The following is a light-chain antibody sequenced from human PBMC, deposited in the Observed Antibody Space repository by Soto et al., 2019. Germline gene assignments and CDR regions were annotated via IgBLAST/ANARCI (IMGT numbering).Light chain of an antibody. CDR1: SSNIGAGYD. V-gene: IGLV1-40*01. CDR3: QSYDSSLSGLGVV. CDR2: GNS. Sequence: QSVLTQPPSVSGAPGQRVTISCTGSSSNIGAGYDVHWYQQLPGTAPKLLIYGNSNGPSGVPDRFSGSKSGTSASLAITGLQAEDEADYYCQSYDSSLSGLGVVFGGGTKVTVL. J-gene: IGLJ2*01.